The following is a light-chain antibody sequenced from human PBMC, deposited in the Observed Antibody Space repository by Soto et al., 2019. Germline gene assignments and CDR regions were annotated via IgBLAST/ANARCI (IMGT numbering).Light chain of an antibody. J-gene: IGKJ2*01. Sequence: EIVLTQSPGTLSLSLGERATLSSRASQTVSSTYLAWYQQKPGQAPRLLIYAASSRATGIPDRFSGSGSGTDFTLPISRLEPEDFAVYYCQQYGSSLYTFGQGTKLEIK. CDR3: QQYGSSLYT. CDR1: QTVSSTY. V-gene: IGKV3-20*01. CDR2: AAS.